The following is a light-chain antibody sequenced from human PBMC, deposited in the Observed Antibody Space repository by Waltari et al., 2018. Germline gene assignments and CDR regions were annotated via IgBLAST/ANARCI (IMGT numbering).Light chain of an antibody. Sequence: QLTQSPYSLSASVGERVTVTCRASQSIATYLSWYQQRAGEAPKRLIHSAYTWQSGVPSRFSGSRSGTEFTLTISSLHPEDSATYYCQQTCSVPRGGFTFGPGTKVEIK. CDR1: QSIATY. CDR3: QQTCSVPRGGFT. J-gene: IGKJ3*01. CDR2: SAY. V-gene: IGKV1-39*01.